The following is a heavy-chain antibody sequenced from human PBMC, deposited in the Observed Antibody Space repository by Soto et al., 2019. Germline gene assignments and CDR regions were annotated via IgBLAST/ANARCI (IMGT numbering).Heavy chain of an antibody. Sequence: GGSLRLSCAASGFTFSSYGMHWVRQAPGKGLEWVAVIWYDGSNKYYADSVKGRFTISRDNSKNTLYLQMNSLRAEDTAVYYCARDTDGSGSYYNVGYFDYWGQGTLVTVSS. J-gene: IGHJ4*02. CDR1: GFTFSSYG. CDR2: IWYDGSNK. V-gene: IGHV3-33*01. D-gene: IGHD3-10*01. CDR3: ARDTDGSGSYYNVGYFDY.